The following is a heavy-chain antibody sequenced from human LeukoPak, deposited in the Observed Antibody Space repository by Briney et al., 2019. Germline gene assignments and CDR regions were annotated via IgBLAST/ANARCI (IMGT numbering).Heavy chain of an antibody. V-gene: IGHV4-4*07. J-gene: IGHJ4*02. Sequence: PETLSLTCTVSGGSISSFYWSWIRQPAGKGLEWIGRIYTSGSTNYNPSLKSRVTMSVDTSKNQFSLKLSSVTAADTAVYYCARTYYGDPPYYFDYWGQGTLVTVSS. CDR1: GGSISSFY. CDR3: ARTYYGDPPYYFDY. D-gene: IGHD4-17*01. CDR2: IYTSGST.